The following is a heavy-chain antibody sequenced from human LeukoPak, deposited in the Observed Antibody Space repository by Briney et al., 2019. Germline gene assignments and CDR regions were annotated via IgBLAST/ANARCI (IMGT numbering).Heavy chain of an antibody. CDR2: ISSSSSYI. D-gene: IGHD3-22*01. CDR1: GFTFSSYS. J-gene: IGHJ5*02. Sequence: GGSLRLSCAASGFTFSSYSMNWVHQAPGKGLEWVSSISSSSSYIYYADSVKGRFTISRDNAKKSLYLQMNSLRAEDTAVYYCARTYYYDSSGYREDWFDPWGQGTLVTVSS. CDR3: ARTYYYDSSGYREDWFDP. V-gene: IGHV3-21*01.